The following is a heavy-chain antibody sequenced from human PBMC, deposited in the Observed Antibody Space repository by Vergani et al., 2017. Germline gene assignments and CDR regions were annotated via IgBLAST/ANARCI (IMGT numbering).Heavy chain of an antibody. CDR1: GFTFSNAW. J-gene: IGHJ4*02. D-gene: IGHD3-3*01. Sequence: EVQLVESGGGLVKPGGSLRLSCAASGFTFSNAWMSWVRQAPGKGLECVGRIKSKTDGGTTDYAAPVKGRFTISRDDSKNTLYLQMNSLKTEDTAVYYCSTDGAGRIAIFGGGIFDYWGQGTLVTVSS. V-gene: IGHV3-15*01. CDR2: IKSKTDGGTT. CDR3: STDGAGRIAIFGGGIFDY.